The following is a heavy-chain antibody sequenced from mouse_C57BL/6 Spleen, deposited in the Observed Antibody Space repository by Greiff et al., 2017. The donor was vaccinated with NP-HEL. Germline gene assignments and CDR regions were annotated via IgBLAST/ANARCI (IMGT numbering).Heavy chain of an antibody. CDR3: ARSQAPFDY. D-gene: IGHD3-2*02. J-gene: IGHJ2*01. V-gene: IGHV1-50*01. Sequence: QVQLQQPGAELVKPGASVKLSCKASGYTFTSYWMQWVNQRPGQGLEWIGEIDPSDSYTNYNQKFKGKATLTVDTSSSTAYMQLSSLTSEDSAVYYCARSQAPFDYWGQGTTLTVSS. CDR2: IDPSDSYT. CDR1: GYTFTSYW.